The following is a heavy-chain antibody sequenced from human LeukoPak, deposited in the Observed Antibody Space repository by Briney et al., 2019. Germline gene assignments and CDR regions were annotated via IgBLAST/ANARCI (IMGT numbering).Heavy chain of an antibody. CDR3: ARRPQDGALFDY. Sequence: PSETLSLTCTVSGGSISSGGYYWTWIRQPAGKGLEWIGRIYTSGRTNYNASLKSRVTISVDTSKNQFSLKLSSVTAADTAVYYCARRPQDGALFDYWGQGTLVTVSS. CDR1: GGSISSGGYY. CDR2: IYTSGRT. J-gene: IGHJ4*02. V-gene: IGHV4-61*02.